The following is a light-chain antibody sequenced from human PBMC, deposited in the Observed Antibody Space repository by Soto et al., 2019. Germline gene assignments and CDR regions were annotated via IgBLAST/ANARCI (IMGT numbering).Light chain of an antibody. J-gene: IGLJ2*01. CDR2: VNSDGSH. CDR1: SGHSTYV. V-gene: IGLV4-69*01. Sequence: QPVLTQSPSASASLGASVKLTCTLSSGHSTYVIAWHQQQPEKGPRYLMKVNSDGSHIKGDGIPDRFSGSSSGAERYLTISSLQSEDEADYYCQIWGTGTQRVFGGGTKVTVL. CDR3: QIWGTGTQRV.